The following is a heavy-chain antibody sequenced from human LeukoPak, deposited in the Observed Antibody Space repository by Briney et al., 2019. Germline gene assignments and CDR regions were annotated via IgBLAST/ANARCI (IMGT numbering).Heavy chain of an antibody. CDR3: AQLNYDILTGPDY. CDR1: GFTFSSYA. Sequence: PGGSLRLSCAASGFTFSSYAMSWVRQAPGKGLEWVSAISGSGGSTYYADSVKGRFTISRDNSKNTLYLQMNSLRAEDTAVYYCAQLNYDILTGPDYWGQGTLVTVSS. D-gene: IGHD3-9*01. CDR2: ISGSGGST. V-gene: IGHV3-23*01. J-gene: IGHJ4*02.